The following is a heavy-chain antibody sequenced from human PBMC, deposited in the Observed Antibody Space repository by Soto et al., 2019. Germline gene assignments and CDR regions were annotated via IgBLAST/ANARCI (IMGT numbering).Heavy chain of an antibody. CDR2: INPSDGNR. J-gene: IGHJ4*02. CDR1: GYSFSVYG. D-gene: IGHD3-22*01. V-gene: IGHV1-18*01. Sequence: GASAKVSCKVSGYSFSVYGINWVRQAPGQGLEGMGWINPSDGNRNFAQKFEDGVTMTTATSTNTATLELRSLKSDDTAIYYCPRDRLRGYVSSGFHSWGQGTMVPV. CDR3: PRDRLRGYVSSGFHS.